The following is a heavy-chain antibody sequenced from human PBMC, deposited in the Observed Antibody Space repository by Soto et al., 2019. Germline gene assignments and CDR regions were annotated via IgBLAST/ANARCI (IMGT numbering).Heavy chain of an antibody. J-gene: IGHJ6*02. CDR3: AKEGYCSGGSCHSGRGMDV. D-gene: IGHD2-15*01. Sequence: PGGSLRLSCAASGFTFSSYGMHWVRQAPGKGLEWVAVISYDGSNKYYADSVKGRSTISRDNSKTTLYLQMNSLRAEDTAVYYCAKEGYCSGGSCHSGRGMDVWGQGTTVTVSS. CDR2: ISYDGSNK. CDR1: GFTFSSYG. V-gene: IGHV3-30*18.